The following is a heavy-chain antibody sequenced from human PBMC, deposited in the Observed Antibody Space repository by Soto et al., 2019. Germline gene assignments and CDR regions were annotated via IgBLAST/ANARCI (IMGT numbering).Heavy chain of an antibody. CDR1: GGSISSYY. V-gene: IGHV4-59*12. CDR3: ARETGGSSQYYFDY. D-gene: IGHD1-26*01. Sequence: PSETLSLTCTVSGGSISSYYWSWIRQPPGKGLEWIGYIYYSGSTNYNPSLKSRVTISRDNAKNSLYLQMNSLTAEDTALYYCARETGGSSQYYFDYWGQGTLVTVSS. J-gene: IGHJ4*02. CDR2: IYYSGST.